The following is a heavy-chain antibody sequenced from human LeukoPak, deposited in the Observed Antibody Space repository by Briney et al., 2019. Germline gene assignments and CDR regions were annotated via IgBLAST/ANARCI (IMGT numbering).Heavy chain of an antibody. CDR3: APRPLFGKNMDV. V-gene: IGHV3-23*01. Sequence: PGGSLRLSCAASGFTFSSYAMSWVRQAPGKGLEWVSAISGSGGSTYYADSVKGRFTISRDNTKNTLYLQMNSLRAEDTAVYYCAPRPLFGKNMDVWGKGTTVTVSS. CDR1: GFTFSSYA. D-gene: IGHD3-10*01. J-gene: IGHJ6*03. CDR2: ISGSGGST.